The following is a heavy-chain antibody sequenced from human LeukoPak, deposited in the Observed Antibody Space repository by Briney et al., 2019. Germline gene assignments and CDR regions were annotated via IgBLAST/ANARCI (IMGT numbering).Heavy chain of an antibody. V-gene: IGHV3-7*01. J-gene: IGHJ4*02. CDR2: IEQDGSEK. CDR3: AGGSGWLIDG. CDR1: GFTFSSYW. Sequence: GGSLRLSCAASGFTFSSYWMSWVRQAPGKGLEWVANIEQDGSEKNYVDSVKGRFTISRDNAENALYLQMNTLRPEDTAVYYCAGGSGWLIDGWGQGTLVTVSS. D-gene: IGHD6-19*01.